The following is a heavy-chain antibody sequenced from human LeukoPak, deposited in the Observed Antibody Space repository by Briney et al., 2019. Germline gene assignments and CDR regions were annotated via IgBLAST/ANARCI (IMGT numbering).Heavy chain of an antibody. Sequence: PGGSLRLSCAASGFTFSSYWMHWVRQAPGKGLEWVSGISWNSGSIGYADSVEGRFTISRDNAKNSLYLQMNSLRAEDTALYYCAKERFLRFDEMGAFDIWGQGTMVTVSS. CDR2: ISWNSGSI. CDR1: GFTFSSYW. V-gene: IGHV3-9*01. J-gene: IGHJ3*02. CDR3: AKERFLRFDEMGAFDI. D-gene: IGHD5-24*01.